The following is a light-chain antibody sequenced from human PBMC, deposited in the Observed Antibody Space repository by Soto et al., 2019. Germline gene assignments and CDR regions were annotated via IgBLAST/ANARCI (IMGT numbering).Light chain of an antibody. CDR3: ASYTSASTWV. CDR2: DVN. Sequence: QSALTQPASVSGSPGQSITISCTGTGSDVGGYNYVSWFQQHPGNAPKLMICDVNNRPSGVSNRFSGSKSGNTASLTISGLHAEDEGDYYCASYTSASTWVFGGGTKLTVL. CDR1: GSDVGGYNY. V-gene: IGLV2-14*01. J-gene: IGLJ3*02.